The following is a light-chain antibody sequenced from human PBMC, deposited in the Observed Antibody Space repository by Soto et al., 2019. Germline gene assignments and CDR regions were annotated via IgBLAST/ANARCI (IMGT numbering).Light chain of an antibody. V-gene: IGLV1-44*01. Sequence: QSVLTQPPSASGTPGQRVTISCSGSNSNIGSNTVNWYQQLPGTAPKLLIYYDNLRPSGVPDRISGSKSGTSASLAISGLQTGDEADYYCGAWDTSLSAVVFGGGTKLTVL. J-gene: IGLJ2*01. CDR1: NSNIGSNT. CDR3: GAWDTSLSAVV. CDR2: YDN.